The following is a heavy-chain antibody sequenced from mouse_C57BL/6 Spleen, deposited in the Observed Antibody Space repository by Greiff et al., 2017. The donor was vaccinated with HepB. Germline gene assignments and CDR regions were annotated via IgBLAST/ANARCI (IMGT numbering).Heavy chain of an antibody. CDR3: ARRTVVARGARGY. J-gene: IGHJ4*01. Sequence: QVQLQQSGAELVRPGHSVKVSCTASGYAFTNYLIEWVKQRPGQGLEWIGVINPGSGGNNYNAKFKGKATLTADKSSSTAYMQRSSLTYEDSAGSFCARRTVVARGARGYWGQGTSVTVSS. CDR1: GYAFTNYL. V-gene: IGHV1-54*01. CDR2: INPGSGGN. D-gene: IGHD1-1*01.